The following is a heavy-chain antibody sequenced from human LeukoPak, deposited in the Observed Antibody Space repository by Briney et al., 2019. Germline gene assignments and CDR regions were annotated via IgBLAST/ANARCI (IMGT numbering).Heavy chain of an antibody. V-gene: IGHV3-48*01. CDR3: ARERDGYTHDAFDV. D-gene: IGHD5-24*01. Sequence: QAGGSLRLSCAASGFTFSTYSMNWVRQAPGKGLEWVSYISPGSSTIYYADSVKGRFTISRDNAKNALYLQMNSLRAEDTAVYYCARERDGYTHDAFDVWGQGTMVTVSS. CDR1: GFTFSTYS. CDR2: ISPGSSTI. J-gene: IGHJ3*01.